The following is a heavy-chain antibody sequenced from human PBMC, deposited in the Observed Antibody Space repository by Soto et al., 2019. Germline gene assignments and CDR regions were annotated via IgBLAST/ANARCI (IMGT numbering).Heavy chain of an antibody. CDR1: GGSFSGYY. Sequence: SETLSLTCAVYGGSFSGYYWSWIRQPPGKGLEWIGEINHSGSTNYNPSLKSRVTISVDTSKNQSSLKLSSVTAADTAVYYCARGDYGDSKSYYFDYWGQGTLVTVSS. D-gene: IGHD4-17*01. V-gene: IGHV4-34*01. J-gene: IGHJ4*02. CDR3: ARGDYGDSKSYYFDY. CDR2: INHSGST.